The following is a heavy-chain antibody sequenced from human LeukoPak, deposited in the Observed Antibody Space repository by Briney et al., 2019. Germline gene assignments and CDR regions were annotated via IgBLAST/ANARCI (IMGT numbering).Heavy chain of an antibody. CDR2: IKQDGSEK. CDR3: ARAKGYYYDSSGYYYGDY. Sequence: GGSLGLSCAASGFTFSSYWMSWVRQAPGKGLEWVANIKQDGSEKYYVDSVKGRFTISRDNAKNSLYLQMNSLRAEDTAVYYCARAKGYYYDSSGYYYGDYWGQGTLVTVSS. J-gene: IGHJ4*02. CDR1: GFTFSSYW. D-gene: IGHD3-22*01. V-gene: IGHV3-7*01.